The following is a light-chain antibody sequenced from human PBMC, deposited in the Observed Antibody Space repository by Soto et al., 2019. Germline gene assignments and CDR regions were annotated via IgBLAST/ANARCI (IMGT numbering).Light chain of an antibody. Sequence: QSALTQPASVSGSPGQSITISCTGTSSDVGSYNLVSWYQQHPGKAPKLMIYEGNKRPSGVSNRFSGSKSGNTASLTISGLQAEDEADYYCCSYAASSTFWVLGGGTKLTVL. V-gene: IGLV2-23*03. J-gene: IGLJ3*02. CDR3: CSYAASSTFWV. CDR1: SSDVGSYNL. CDR2: EGN.